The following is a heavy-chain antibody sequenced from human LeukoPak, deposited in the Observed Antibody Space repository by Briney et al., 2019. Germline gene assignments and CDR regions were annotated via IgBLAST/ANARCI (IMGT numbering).Heavy chain of an antibody. CDR3: ARGSDYDYVWGSYRPFDY. CDR1: GGSISSGDYY. D-gene: IGHD3-16*02. CDR2: IYYSGST. Sequence: SQTLSLTCTVSGGSISSGDYYWSWIRQPPGKGLEWIGYIYYSGSTYYNPSLKSRVTISVDTSKNQFSLKLSSVTAADTAVYYCARGSDYDYVWGSYRPFDYWGQGTLVTVSS. J-gene: IGHJ4*02. V-gene: IGHV4-30-4*01.